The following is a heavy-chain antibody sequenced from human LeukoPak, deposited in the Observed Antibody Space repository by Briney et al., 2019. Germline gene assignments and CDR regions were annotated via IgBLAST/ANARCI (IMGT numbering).Heavy chain of an antibody. V-gene: IGHV3-23*01. CDR2: ISGSGGST. Sequence: GGSLRLSSAASGFTFSSYAMSWVRQAPGKGLEWVSAISGSGGSTYYADSVKGRFTISRDNSKNTLYLQMNSLRAEDTAVYYCAKEAITMVRGTSQFDYWGQGTLVTVSS. CDR3: AKEAITMVRGTSQFDY. CDR1: GFTFSSYA. D-gene: IGHD3-10*01. J-gene: IGHJ4*02.